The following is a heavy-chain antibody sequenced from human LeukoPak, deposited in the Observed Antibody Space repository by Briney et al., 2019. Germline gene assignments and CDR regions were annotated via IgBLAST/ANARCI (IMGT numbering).Heavy chain of an antibody. D-gene: IGHD4-23*01. V-gene: IGHV3-11*03. Sequence: GGSLRLSCAASGFTFSDFYMSWIRQAPGKGLEWLSDISSSSTDTNYADSVKGRFTISRDNAKNSLFLQLNSLRAEDTALYYCAKSPTVDAAFDIWGQGTMVTVSS. CDR2: ISSSSTDT. CDR3: AKSPTVDAAFDI. CDR1: GFTFSDFY. J-gene: IGHJ3*02.